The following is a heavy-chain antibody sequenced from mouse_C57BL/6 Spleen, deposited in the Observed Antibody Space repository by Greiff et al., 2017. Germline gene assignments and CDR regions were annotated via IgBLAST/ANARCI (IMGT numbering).Heavy chain of an antibody. D-gene: IGHD2-4*01. V-gene: IGHV1-61*01. J-gene: IGHJ3*01. CDR2: IYPSDSET. Sequence: QVQLQQPGAELVRPGSSVKMSCKASGYTFTSYWMDWVKQRPGQGLEWIGNIYPSDSETHYNQKFKDKATLTVDKSSSTAYMQLSSLTSADSAVYYCARNDYGGSWFAYWGQGTLVTVSA. CDR3: ARNDYGGSWFAY. CDR1: GYTFTSYW.